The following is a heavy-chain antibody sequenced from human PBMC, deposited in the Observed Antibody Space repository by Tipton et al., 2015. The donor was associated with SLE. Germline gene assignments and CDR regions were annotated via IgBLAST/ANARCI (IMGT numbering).Heavy chain of an antibody. D-gene: IGHD6-6*01. CDR3: ARQLIGDYGPDI. J-gene: IGHJ6*02. V-gene: IGHV3-33*08. CDR1: GFTFSSYS. Sequence: SLRLSCAASGFTFSSYSMNWVRQAPGKGLEWVAVIWYDGSNKYYADSVKGRFTTSRDNSNSTLDLQMNSLRSEDTGVYYCARQLIGDYGPDIWGLGTTVTVSS. CDR2: IWYDGSNK.